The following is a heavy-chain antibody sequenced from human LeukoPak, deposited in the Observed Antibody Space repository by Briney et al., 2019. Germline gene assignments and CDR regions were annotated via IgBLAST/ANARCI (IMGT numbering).Heavy chain of an antibody. J-gene: IGHJ3*02. D-gene: IGHD1-26*01. Sequence: ASVKVSCKVSGYTLTELSMYWVRQAPGKGLEWMGGFDPEDGETIYAQKFQGRVTMTEDTSTDTAYMELSSLRSEDTAVYYCATAKIVGAANDAFDIWGQGTMVTVSS. CDR3: ATAKIVGAANDAFDI. CDR1: GYTLTELS. V-gene: IGHV1-24*01. CDR2: FDPEDGET.